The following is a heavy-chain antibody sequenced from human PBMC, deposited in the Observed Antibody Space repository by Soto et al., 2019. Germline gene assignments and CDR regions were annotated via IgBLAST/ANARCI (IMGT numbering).Heavy chain of an antibody. V-gene: IGHV1-18*01. J-gene: IGHJ5*02. Sequence: KVSCQASDYTFTSCGISWVRQAPGQGLEWMGWISAYNGNTNYAQKLQGRVTMTTDTSTSTAYMELRSLRSDDTAVYYCARHIVVVTASRGFDPWGQGTLVTVSS. CDR2: ISAYNGNT. CDR1: DYTFTSCG. D-gene: IGHD2-21*02. CDR3: ARHIVVVTASRGFDP.